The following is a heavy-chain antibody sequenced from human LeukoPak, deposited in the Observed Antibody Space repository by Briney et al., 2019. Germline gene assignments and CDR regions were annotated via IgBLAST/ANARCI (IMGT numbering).Heavy chain of an antibody. CDR1: GFTFSSYR. D-gene: IGHD1-26*01. Sequence: PGGSLRLSCAASGFTFSSYRMNWVRQAPGKGLEWVSYISSSGSTIYYADSVKGRFTISRDNAKNSLYLQMNSLRAEDTAVYYCARDRYSGSYPLDYWGQGTLVTVSS. CDR2: ISSSGSTI. J-gene: IGHJ4*02. V-gene: IGHV3-48*03. CDR3: ARDRYSGSYPLDY.